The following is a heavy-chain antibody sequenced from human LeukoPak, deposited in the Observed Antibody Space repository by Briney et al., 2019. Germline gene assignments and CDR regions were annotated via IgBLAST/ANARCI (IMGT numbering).Heavy chain of an antibody. CDR3: ARFDHVWETHGMDAFDL. J-gene: IGHJ3*01. V-gene: IGHV4-38-2*01. Sequence: PSETLSLTCGVSGYSISRGYSGGWIRQPPGKGLEGIGNIYHRESTHYNPSLKRRGTISPDTPKNQFSLKLTSVTASDTAVSYCARFDHVWETHGMDAFDLWGQGTMVTVSS. CDR2: IYHREST. CDR1: GYSISRGYS. D-gene: IGHD3-16*01.